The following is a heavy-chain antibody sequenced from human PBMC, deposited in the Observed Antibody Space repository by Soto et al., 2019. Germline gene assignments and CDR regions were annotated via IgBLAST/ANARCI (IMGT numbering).Heavy chain of an antibody. J-gene: IGHJ6*03. CDR1: GGSFSGYY. Sequence: PSETLSLTCAVYGGSFSGYYWSWIRQPPGKGLEWIGEINHSGSTNYNPSLKSRVTTSVDTSKNQFSLKLSSVTAADTAVYYCAKRYCSGGSCYMPNYYYMDVWGKGTTVTVSS. CDR3: AKRYCSGGSCYMPNYYYMDV. D-gene: IGHD2-15*01. V-gene: IGHV4-34*01. CDR2: INHSGST.